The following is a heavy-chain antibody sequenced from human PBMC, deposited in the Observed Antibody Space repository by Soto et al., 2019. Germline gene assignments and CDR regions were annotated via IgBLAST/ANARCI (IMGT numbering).Heavy chain of an antibody. Sequence: PSETLSLTCAVSGDSISSVNWWSWVRQSPGQGLEWIGDIYHTGITNYNPSLQSRVTISVDKSKNEFSLNLTSVTAADTAVYYCARGGIQLSYAFDYWGQGILVTVSS. D-gene: IGHD5-18*01. CDR1: GDSISSVNW. CDR2: IYHTGIT. CDR3: ARGGIQLSYAFDY. V-gene: IGHV4-4*02. J-gene: IGHJ4*02.